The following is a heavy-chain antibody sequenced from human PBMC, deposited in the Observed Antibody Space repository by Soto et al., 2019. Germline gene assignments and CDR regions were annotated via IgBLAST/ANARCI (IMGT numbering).Heavy chain of an antibody. CDR1: GFTFTSSA. D-gene: IGHD3-22*01. V-gene: IGHV1-58*01. Sequence: QMQLVQSGPEVKKPGTSVKVSCKASGFTFTSSAVPWVRQARGQRLEWIGWIVVGSGNTNYAQKFQERVTITRDMSTSTAYMELSSLRSEDTAVYYCAAKLNYYDSSGYYPPDAFDIWGQGTMVTVSS. CDR2: IVVGSGNT. J-gene: IGHJ3*02. CDR3: AAKLNYYDSSGYYPPDAFDI.